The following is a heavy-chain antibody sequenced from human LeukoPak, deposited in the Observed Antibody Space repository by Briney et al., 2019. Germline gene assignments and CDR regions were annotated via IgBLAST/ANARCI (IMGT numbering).Heavy chain of an antibody. D-gene: IGHD1-1*01. V-gene: IGHV1-69*04. J-gene: IGHJ4*02. CDR2: IIPILGIA. CDR3: ARDPGGNDDVY. CDR1: GGTFSSYT. Sequence: GSSVKVSCKASGGTFSSYTISWVRQAPGQGLEWMGRIIPILGIANYAQKFQGRVTVTADKSTSTAYMELSSLRSEDTAVYYCARDPGGNDDVYWGQGTLVTVSS.